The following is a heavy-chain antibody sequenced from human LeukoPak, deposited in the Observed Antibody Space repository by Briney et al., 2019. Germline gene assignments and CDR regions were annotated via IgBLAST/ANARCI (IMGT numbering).Heavy chain of an antibody. J-gene: IGHJ5*01. CDR2: IYGSGST. V-gene: IGHV4-61*02. Sequence: SETLSLTCTVSGGSITSGNFFWTWIRQPAAKGLEWIGRIYGSGSTNYSPSLRSRVTISMDTSKNQFSLKLNSVTAADTAVYYFARGWGSTSSNYFDPWGQGTLVTVSS. CDR1: GGSITSGNFF. CDR3: ARGWGSTSSNYFDP. D-gene: IGHD2-2*01.